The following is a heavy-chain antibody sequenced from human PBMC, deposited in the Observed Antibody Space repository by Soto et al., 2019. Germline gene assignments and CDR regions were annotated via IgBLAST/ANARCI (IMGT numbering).Heavy chain of an antibody. CDR2: ISSSSSYI. J-gene: IGHJ5*02. D-gene: IGHD3-3*01. V-gene: IGHV3-21*01. CDR3: ARDARYDFWSGYSTRNWFDP. Sequence: GGSLRLSCAASGFTFSSYSMNWVRQAPGKGLEWVSSISSSSSYIYYADSVKGRFTISRDNAKNSLYLQMNSLRAEDTAVYYCARDARYDFWSGYSTRNWFDPWGQGTLVTVSS. CDR1: GFTFSSYS.